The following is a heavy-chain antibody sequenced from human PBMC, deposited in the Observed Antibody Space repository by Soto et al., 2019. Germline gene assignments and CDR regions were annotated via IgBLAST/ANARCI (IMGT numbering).Heavy chain of an antibody. J-gene: IGHJ6*03. CDR3: ARVTRDQLRSYYYYMDV. Sequence: QVQLVQSGAEVKKPGASVKVSCKASGYTFTSYGISWVRQAPGQGLEWMGWISAYNGNTNYAQKLQGRVTMTTDTSTSTAYMELRSLRSDDTAVYYCARVTRDQLRSYYYYMDVWGKGTTVTVSS. D-gene: IGHD2-2*01. V-gene: IGHV1-18*01. CDR1: GYTFTSYG. CDR2: ISAYNGNT.